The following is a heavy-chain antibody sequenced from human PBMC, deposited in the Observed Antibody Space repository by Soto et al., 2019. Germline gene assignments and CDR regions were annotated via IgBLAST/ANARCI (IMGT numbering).Heavy chain of an antibody. CDR2: IYYSGST. Sequence: SETLSLTCTVSGGSISSYYWSWIRQPPGKRIEWIGYIYYSGSTNYNPSLKSRVTISVDTSKNQFSLKLSSVTAADTAVYYCARQDSGYDLDAFDIWGQGTMVTVSS. CDR1: GGSISSYY. J-gene: IGHJ3*02. D-gene: IGHD5-12*01. CDR3: ARQDSGYDLDAFDI. V-gene: IGHV4-59*08.